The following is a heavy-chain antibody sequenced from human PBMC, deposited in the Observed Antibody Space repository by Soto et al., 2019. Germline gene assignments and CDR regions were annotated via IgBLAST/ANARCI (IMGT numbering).Heavy chain of an antibody. J-gene: IGHJ4*02. CDR1: GYTFSNYH. D-gene: IGHD1-26*01. CDR3: ARDSGRFSAEY. Sequence: GASVKVSCRASGYTFSNYHVHWLRQAPGQGLEWVGIINSSDGGTSYAQKLQGRVTMTRDTSTSTIYMELSSLRSEDTAMYYCARDSGRFSAEYWGQGTLVTVSS. CDR2: INSSDGGT. V-gene: IGHV1-46*04.